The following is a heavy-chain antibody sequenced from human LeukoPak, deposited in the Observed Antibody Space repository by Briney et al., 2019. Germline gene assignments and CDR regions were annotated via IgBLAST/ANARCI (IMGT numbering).Heavy chain of an antibody. D-gene: IGHD3-22*01. Sequence: SETLSLTCTVSGGSISSYYWSWIRQPPGKGLEWIGYIYYSGSTNYNPSLKSRVTISVDTSKDQFSLKLSSVTAADTAVYYCARISGYYLSAAFDIWGQGTMVTVSS. CDR3: ARISGYYLSAAFDI. V-gene: IGHV4-59*01. CDR2: IYYSGST. J-gene: IGHJ3*02. CDR1: GGSISSYY.